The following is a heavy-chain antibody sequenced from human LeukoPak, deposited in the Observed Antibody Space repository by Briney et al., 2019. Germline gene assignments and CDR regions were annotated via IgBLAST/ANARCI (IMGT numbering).Heavy chain of an antibody. J-gene: IGHJ6*03. CDR2: IYYSGST. Sequence: SETLSLTCTVSGGSISSYYWSWIRQPPGKGLEWIGYIYYSGSTNYNPFLKSRVTISVDTSKNQFSLKLSSVTAADTAVYYCARETSQKGAHYMDVWGKGTTVTISS. V-gene: IGHV4-59*01. CDR1: GGSISSYY. D-gene: IGHD3-16*01. CDR3: ARETSQKGAHYMDV.